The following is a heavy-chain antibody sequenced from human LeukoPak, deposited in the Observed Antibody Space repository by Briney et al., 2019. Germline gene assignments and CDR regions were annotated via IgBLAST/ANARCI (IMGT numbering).Heavy chain of an antibody. D-gene: IGHD1-26*01. CDR2: ISSSSSTI. Sequence: PGGSLRLSCVASGFTFSFYSMNWVRQAPGKGLEWVSYISSSSSTIYYAESVKGRFTISRDNAKNSLYLQMNSLRAEDTAVYYCARDYLMGGTTGKAFDIWGQGTMVTISS. CDR1: GFTFSFYS. CDR3: ARDYLMGGTTGKAFDI. V-gene: IGHV3-48*01. J-gene: IGHJ3*02.